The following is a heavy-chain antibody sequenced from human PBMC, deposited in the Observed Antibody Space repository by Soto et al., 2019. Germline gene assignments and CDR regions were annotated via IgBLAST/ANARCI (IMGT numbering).Heavy chain of an antibody. J-gene: IGHJ4*02. D-gene: IGHD3-3*01. CDR1: GFIFGTYA. CDR3: ARSPNYDFWSGSAPL. CDR2: ISESGDMT. V-gene: IGHV3-23*01. Sequence: GGSLRLSCSASGFIFGTYAMNWVRQAPGKGLEWVSVISESGDMTYYADSVKGRSSISRDNSKNTLYLQMNSLRAEDTAVYYCARSPNYDFWSGSAPLWGQGTLVTVS.